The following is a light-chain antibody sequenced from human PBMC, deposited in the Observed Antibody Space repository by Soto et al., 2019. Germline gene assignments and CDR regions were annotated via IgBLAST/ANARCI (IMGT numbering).Light chain of an antibody. Sequence: QSVLPQPASVSGSPGQSITISCTGTSGDVGGYDYVSWYQQHPGKAPKLMIYDVTNRPSGVSNRFSGSKSGNTASLTISGLQAEDEADYYCTSYASINTYVFGTGTKVTVL. CDR3: TSYASINTYV. J-gene: IGLJ1*01. CDR1: SGDVGGYDY. CDR2: DVT. V-gene: IGLV2-14*01.